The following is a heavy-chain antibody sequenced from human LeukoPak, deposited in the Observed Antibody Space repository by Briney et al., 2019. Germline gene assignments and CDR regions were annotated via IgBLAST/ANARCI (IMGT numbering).Heavy chain of an antibody. Sequence: ASVKVSCKASGYTFTSYYMHWVRQAPGQGLEWMGIINPSGGSTSYAQKFQGRVTMTRDMSTSTVYMELSSLRSEDTAVYYCARVGSSDYVWGSYRYTDWFDPWGQGTLVTVSS. J-gene: IGHJ5*02. CDR3: ARVGSSDYVWGSYRYTDWFDP. CDR2: INPSGGST. D-gene: IGHD3-16*02. V-gene: IGHV1-46*01. CDR1: GYTFTSYY.